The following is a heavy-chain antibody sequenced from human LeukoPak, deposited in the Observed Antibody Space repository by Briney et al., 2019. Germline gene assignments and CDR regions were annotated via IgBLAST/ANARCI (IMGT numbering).Heavy chain of an antibody. CDR3: TGGSYYYDSSGYLTDY. D-gene: IGHD3-22*01. V-gene: IGHV3-49*03. Sequence: GGSLRLSCTASGFTFGDYAMSWFRQAPGKGLEWVGFIRSKAYGGTTEYAASVKGRFTISRDDSESIAYLQMNSLKTEDTAVYYCTGGSYYYDSSGYLTDYWGQGTLVTVSS. CDR2: IRSKAYGGTT. CDR1: GFTFGDYA. J-gene: IGHJ4*02.